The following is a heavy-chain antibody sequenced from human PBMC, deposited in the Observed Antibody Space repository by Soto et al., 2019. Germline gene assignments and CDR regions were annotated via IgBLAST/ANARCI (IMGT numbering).Heavy chain of an antibody. D-gene: IGHD2-2*01. Sequence: QVQLVPSGAEVKKPGSSVKVSCKASGGTFRNYPINWVRQAPGQGLEWMGSILPIIDIPDYAQNFQARLTITADKSTSTAYMELSSLRSEDTAMYFCARGPLVVLNYFDSWGQGTLVTVSS. CDR3: ARGPLVVLNYFDS. V-gene: IGHV1-69*02. CDR1: GGTFRNYP. J-gene: IGHJ4*02. CDR2: ILPIIDIP.